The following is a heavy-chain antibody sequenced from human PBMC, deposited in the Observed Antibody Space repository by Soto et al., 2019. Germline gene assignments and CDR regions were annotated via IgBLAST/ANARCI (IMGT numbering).Heavy chain of an antibody. CDR2: TYYRARWYN. D-gene: IGHD6-19*01. CDR1: GDSVSSNTAA. V-gene: IGHV6-1*01. Sequence: QVQLQQSGPGLVRPSQTLSLTCAISGDSVSSNTAAWHWIRPSPSRGLEWLGRTYYRARWYNECAVSVRSRITVNPDTSKHQFSLHLNSVTPEDTAVYCCAATSSRQWYYMDVWDRGTPITVSS. CDR3: AATSSRQWYYMDV. J-gene: IGHJ6*03.